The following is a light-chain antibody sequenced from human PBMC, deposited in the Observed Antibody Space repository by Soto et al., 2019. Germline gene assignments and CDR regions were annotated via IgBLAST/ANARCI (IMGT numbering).Light chain of an antibody. Sequence: DIVMTQSPDSLAVSLGERATFNCKSSQSVLYSSNNKNYLAWYQQKPGQPPKLLIYWASTRESGVPDRFSGSGSGTDFTLTINSLQAEDVAVYYCQQYYITPITFGQGTRLEIK. CDR2: WAS. CDR3: QQYYITPIT. CDR1: QSVLYSSNNKNY. V-gene: IGKV4-1*01. J-gene: IGKJ5*01.